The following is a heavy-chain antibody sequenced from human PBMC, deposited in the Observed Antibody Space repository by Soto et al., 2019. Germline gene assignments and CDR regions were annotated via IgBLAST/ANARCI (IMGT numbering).Heavy chain of an antibody. CDR1: GCTFSSYG. CDR3: VRDWMERVRFPSLWFDS. D-gene: IGHD5-12*01. V-gene: IGHV1-18*01. J-gene: IGHJ5*01. Sequence: ASVKVSCKASGCTFSSYGISWVRQASGQGLEWMGRISAYNGNTNDAQKLQGRVTMTTDTSTSTAYLELSSLRSDDTAVYFCVRDWMERVRFPSLWFDSWGQGTLVTVSS. CDR2: ISAYNGNT.